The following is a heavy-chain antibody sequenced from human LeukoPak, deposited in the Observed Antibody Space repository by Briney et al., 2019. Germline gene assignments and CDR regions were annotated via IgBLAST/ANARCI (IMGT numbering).Heavy chain of an antibody. J-gene: IGHJ4*02. CDR2: ISSSSSYI. V-gene: IGHV3-21*01. Sequence: GGSLRLSCAASGFTFSSYSMNWVRQAPGKGLEWVSSISSSSSYIYYADSVEGRFTISRDNAKNSLYLQMNSLRAEDTAVYYCARNDPSGYYYFDYWGQGTLVTVSS. D-gene: IGHD3-22*01. CDR1: GFTFSSYS. CDR3: ARNDPSGYYYFDY.